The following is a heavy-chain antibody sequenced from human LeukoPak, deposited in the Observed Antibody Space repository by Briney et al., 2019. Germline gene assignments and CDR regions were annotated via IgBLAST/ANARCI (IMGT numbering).Heavy chain of an antibody. CDR1: GCIFSDYY. D-gene: IGHD3-9*01. J-gene: IGHJ4*02. CDR3: SRVNFASYDF. V-gene: IGHV3-72*01. CDR2: TKAKVDNYVT. Sequence: GGSMRLSCVFGGCIFSDYYSDWRRQTPGKGLEWIGRTKAKVDNYVTEYAASVKGRFTISRDESKSSMYLQMNSLKTEDTAVYCCSRVNFASYDFWGQGTRVTVSS.